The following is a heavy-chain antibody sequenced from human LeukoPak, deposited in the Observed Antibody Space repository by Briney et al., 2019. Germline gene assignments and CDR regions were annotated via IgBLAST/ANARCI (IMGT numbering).Heavy chain of an antibody. CDR2: IHTSGTT. D-gene: IGHD6-19*01. Sequence: SETLSLTCTVSGGSVSNYYWSWIRQPAGKGLQWIGRIHTSGTTNYNPSLESRVTMSVDTSKNQFSLKLSSVTAADTAVYYCARHPINIAVAGTADYWGQGTLVTVSS. J-gene: IGHJ4*02. V-gene: IGHV4-4*07. CDR3: ARHPINIAVAGTADY. CDR1: GGSVSNYY.